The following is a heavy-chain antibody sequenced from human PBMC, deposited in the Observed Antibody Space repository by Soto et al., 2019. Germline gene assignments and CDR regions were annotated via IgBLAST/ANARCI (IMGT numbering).Heavy chain of an antibody. J-gene: IGHJ4*02. CDR2: IHPGDPDT. Sequence: RGESLKISCKGSGYNFIYWIAWVRQMPGRGLEWMGVIHPGDPDTRYSPSFQGQVTITADTSISTAYLQWSSLKASDTAIYYCARQDGSALFFFDLWGLGTLVTVSS. CDR3: ARQDGSALFFFDL. D-gene: IGHD6-19*01. CDR1: GYNFIYW. V-gene: IGHV5-51*01.